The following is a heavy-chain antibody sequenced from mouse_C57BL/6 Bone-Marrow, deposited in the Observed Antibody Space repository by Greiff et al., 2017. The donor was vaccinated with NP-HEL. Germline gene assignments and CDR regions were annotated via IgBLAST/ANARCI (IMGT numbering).Heavy chain of an antibody. V-gene: IGHV7-1*01. CDR3: EIDLTGYAMDY. Sequence: EVQGVESGGGLVQSGRSLRLSCATSGFTFSDFYMEWVRQAPGKGLEWIAASRNKANDSTTEYSVSVKVIFIVSRDTSQSILYLQMNDLRAEETAIYYYEIDLTGYAMDYRGQETSVTVSS. J-gene: IGHJ4*01. D-gene: IGHD4-1*01. CDR1: GFTFSDFY. CDR2: SRNKANDSTT.